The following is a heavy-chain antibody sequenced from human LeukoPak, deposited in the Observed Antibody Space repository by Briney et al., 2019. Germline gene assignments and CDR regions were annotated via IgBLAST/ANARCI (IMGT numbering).Heavy chain of an antibody. CDR2: ISSSSSYI. D-gene: IGHD6-19*01. J-gene: IGHJ4*02. Sequence: PGGSLRLSCAASGFTFSSYSMNWVRQAPGKGLEWVSSISSSSSYIYYADSVKGRFIISRDNAKNSLYLQMNSLRAEDTAVYYCARDNLRERVAVSFDYWGQGTLVTVSS. V-gene: IGHV3-21*01. CDR3: ARDNLRERVAVSFDY. CDR1: GFTFSSYS.